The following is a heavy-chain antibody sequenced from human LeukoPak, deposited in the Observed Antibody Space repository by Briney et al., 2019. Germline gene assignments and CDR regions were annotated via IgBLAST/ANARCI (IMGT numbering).Heavy chain of an antibody. CDR3: AKDRRRTALNWFDP. V-gene: IGHV3-48*03. CDR2: ISSSGSTI. D-gene: IGHD1-1*01. Sequence: GGSLRLSCAASGFTFSSYEMNWVRQAPGKGLEWVSYISSSGSTIYYADSVKGRFTISRDNAKNSLYLQMNSLRAEDTAVYYCAKDRRRTALNWFDPWGQGTLVTVSS. J-gene: IGHJ5*02. CDR1: GFTFSSYE.